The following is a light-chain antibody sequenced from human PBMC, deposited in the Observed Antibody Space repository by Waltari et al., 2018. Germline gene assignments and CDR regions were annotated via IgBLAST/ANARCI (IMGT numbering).Light chain of an antibody. CDR3: ATWDDSLNGWV. CDR1: STTLTNY. J-gene: IGLJ3*02. Sequence: QSVLTQPPSASGAPGQEVSISCSGGSTTLTNYVFWYQQFPGTAPKLIVYKDYERPSGVPDRFSASKSGTSASLAISGLRSDDEADYYCATWDDSLNGWVFGGGTKLTVL. V-gene: IGLV1-47*01. CDR2: KDY.